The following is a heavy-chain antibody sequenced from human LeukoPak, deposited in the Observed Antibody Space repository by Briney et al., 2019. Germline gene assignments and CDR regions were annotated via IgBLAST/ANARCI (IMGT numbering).Heavy chain of an antibody. CDR3: ARGGATTWN. CDR2: IKQDASEE. Sequence: GGSLRLSCAASGLTFSRDWMSWVRQPPGQGLEWVATIKQDASEEYYVDSVNGRFTISRDNAKNSLFLQMNSLRAEDTAVYYCARGGATTWNWGQGTLVTVSS. J-gene: IGHJ4*02. D-gene: IGHD1-26*01. V-gene: IGHV3-7*01. CDR1: GLTFSRDW.